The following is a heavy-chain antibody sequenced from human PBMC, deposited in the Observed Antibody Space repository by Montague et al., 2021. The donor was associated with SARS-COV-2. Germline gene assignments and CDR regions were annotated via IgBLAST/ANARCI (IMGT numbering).Heavy chain of an antibody. CDR3: ARDPNQYDILTGSYRGYYALDI. CDR2: IYSGGST. J-gene: IGHJ3*02. CDR1: GFTASSNY. Sequence: SLRLSCAASGFTASSNYMSWVRQAPGKGLEWVSVIYSGGSTNYADSVKGRFTISRDTSKNTLYLQMNSLRAEDTAVYYCARDPNQYDILTGSYRGYYALDIWGQGTMATVSS. V-gene: IGHV3-66*01. D-gene: IGHD3-9*01.